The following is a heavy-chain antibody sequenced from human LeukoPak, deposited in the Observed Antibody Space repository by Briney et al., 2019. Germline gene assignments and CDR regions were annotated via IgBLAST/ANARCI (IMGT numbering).Heavy chain of an antibody. Sequence: PSETLSLTCAVSGYSISSGYYWGWIRQPPGKGLEGIGSIYHSGSTYYNPSLKSRVTISVDTSKNQFSLKLSSVTAADTAVYYCARDPRWLTPDCTSTSCHVNWFDPWGQGTLVTVSS. D-gene: IGHD2-2*01. J-gene: IGHJ5*02. CDR1: GYSISSGYY. CDR2: IYHSGST. V-gene: IGHV4-38-2*02. CDR3: ARDPRWLTPDCTSTSCHVNWFDP.